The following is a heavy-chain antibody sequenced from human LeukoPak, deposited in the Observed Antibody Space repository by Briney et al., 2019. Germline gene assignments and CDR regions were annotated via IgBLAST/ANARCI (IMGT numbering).Heavy chain of an antibody. D-gene: IGHD4-17*01. CDR2: ISSSGSTI. Sequence: PGGSLRLSCAASGFTFSDYYMSWIRQAPGKGLEWVSYISSSGSTIYYADSVKGRFTVSRDNSKNTLYLQMNSLRVGDTAVYYCAKEVLDYEIPYWYFDLWGRGTLVTVSS. CDR1: GFTFSDYY. V-gene: IGHV3-11*01. CDR3: AKEVLDYEIPYWYFDL. J-gene: IGHJ2*01.